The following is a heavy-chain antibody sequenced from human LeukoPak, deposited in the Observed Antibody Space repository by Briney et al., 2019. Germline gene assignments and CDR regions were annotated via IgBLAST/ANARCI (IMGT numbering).Heavy chain of an antibody. D-gene: IGHD3-9*01. Sequence: GGSLRLSCAASGFTFSDYYMSWIRQAPGKGLEWVSYISSSGSTIYYADSVKGRFTISRDNSKNTLYLQMNSLRAEDTAVYYCAKDLTYYDILTGPSTDWYWGQGTLVTVSS. CDR2: ISSSGSTI. V-gene: IGHV3-11*01. CDR1: GFTFSDYY. CDR3: AKDLTYYDILTGPSTDWY. J-gene: IGHJ4*02.